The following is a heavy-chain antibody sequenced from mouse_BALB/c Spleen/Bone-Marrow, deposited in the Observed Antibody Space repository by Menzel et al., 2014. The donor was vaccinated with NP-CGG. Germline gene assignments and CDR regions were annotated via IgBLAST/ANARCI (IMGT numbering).Heavy chain of an antibody. V-gene: IGHV10-1*02. CDR1: GFTFNTYA. Sequence: EVHLVESGGGLVQPKGSLKLSCAASGFTFNTYAMNWVRQAPGKGLEWVARIRSKSNNYATYYADSVKDRFTISRDDSQSMLYLQMNNLKTEDTAMYYCVRHSYYYGSSYYAMDYWGQGTSVTVSS. CDR2: IRSKSNNYAT. D-gene: IGHD1-1*01. CDR3: VRHSYYYGSSYYAMDY. J-gene: IGHJ4*01.